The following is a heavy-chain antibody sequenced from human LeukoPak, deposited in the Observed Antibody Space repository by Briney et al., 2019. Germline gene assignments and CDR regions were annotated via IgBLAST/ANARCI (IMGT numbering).Heavy chain of an antibody. J-gene: IGHJ4*02. D-gene: IGHD2-2*01. Sequence: SVKVSCKASGGTFSSYAINWVRQAPGQGLEWMGGIIPIFGTANYAQKFQDRVTITADESTSTAYMELGSLRSEDTAIYYCASRLYCSNTRCRNFPFAYWGQGTLVTVSS. CDR2: IIPIFGTA. V-gene: IGHV1-69*01. CDR1: GGTFSSYA. CDR3: ASRLYCSNTRCRNFPFAY.